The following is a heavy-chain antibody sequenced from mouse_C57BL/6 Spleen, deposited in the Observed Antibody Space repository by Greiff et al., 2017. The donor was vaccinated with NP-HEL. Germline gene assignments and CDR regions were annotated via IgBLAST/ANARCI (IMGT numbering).Heavy chain of an antibody. Sequence: DVQLVESGGGLVKPGGSLKLSCAASGFTFSSYAMSWVRQTPEKRLEWVATISDGGSYTYYPDNVKGRFTISRDNAKNNLYLQMSHLKSEDTAMYYCARERGITTVVAPFAYWGQGTLVTVSA. D-gene: IGHD1-1*01. V-gene: IGHV5-4*01. J-gene: IGHJ3*01. CDR1: GFTFSSYA. CDR2: ISDGGSYT. CDR3: ARERGITTVVAPFAY.